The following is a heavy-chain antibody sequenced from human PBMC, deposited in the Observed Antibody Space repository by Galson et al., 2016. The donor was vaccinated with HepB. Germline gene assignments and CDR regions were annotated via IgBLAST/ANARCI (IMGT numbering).Heavy chain of an antibody. J-gene: IGHJ6*02. CDR1: GYTFINYN. V-gene: IGHV1-3*04. D-gene: IGHD5-12*01. CDR2: INIGDDNT. CDR3: AREYSGYAGSGYYSGMDV. Sequence: SVKVSCKASGYTFINYNMHWVRQAPGQRLEWMGWINIGDDNTKYSQKFQGRVTITRDSSARTVDMELSSLRSEDAAVYYCAREYSGYAGSGYYSGMDVWGQGTTVTVSS.